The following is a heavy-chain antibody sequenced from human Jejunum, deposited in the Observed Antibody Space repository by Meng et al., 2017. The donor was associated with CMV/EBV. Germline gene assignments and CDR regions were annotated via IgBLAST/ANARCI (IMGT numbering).Heavy chain of an antibody. CDR1: GYSFTNSA. V-gene: IGHV7-4-1*02. J-gene: IGHJ4*02. CDR3: ARVRGYSYGRPFDY. D-gene: IGHD5-18*01. CDR2: INTNTGNP. Sequence: LWQVGAELKKLGASVTVSCKASGYSFTNSAMNWVRQAPGQGVEWMGWINTNTGNPTYAQGFTGRFVFSLDTSVSTAYLQISSLKAEDTAVYYCARVRGYSYGRPFDYWGQGTLVTVSS.